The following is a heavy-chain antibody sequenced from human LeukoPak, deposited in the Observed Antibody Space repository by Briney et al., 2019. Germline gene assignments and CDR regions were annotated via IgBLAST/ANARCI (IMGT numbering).Heavy chain of an antibody. Sequence: GGSLLLSCAASGFTFSSYWMSWVRLAPGKGLEWVANIKEDGSEKYYVDSVKGRFTISRDNAKNSLYLQMNSLGAEDTAVYYCVREPRDFDFWGQGTLVTVS. J-gene: IGHJ4*02. CDR3: VREPRDFDF. CDR1: GFTFSSYW. D-gene: IGHD1-14*01. CDR2: IKEDGSEK. V-gene: IGHV3-7*01.